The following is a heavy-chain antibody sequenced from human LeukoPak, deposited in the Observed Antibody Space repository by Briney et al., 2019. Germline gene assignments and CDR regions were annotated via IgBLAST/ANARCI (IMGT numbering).Heavy chain of an antibody. J-gene: IGHJ4*02. V-gene: IGHV3-23*01. CDR2: ISGSGGST. Sequence: PGGSLRLSCAASGCTFSSYAMSWVRQAPGKGLEWVSAISGSGGSTYYADSVKGRFTISRDNSKNTLYLQMNSLRAEDTAVYYCASLLWCYYDSSRDYWGQGTLVTVSS. D-gene: IGHD3-22*01. CDR1: GCTFSSYA. CDR3: ASLLWCYYDSSRDY.